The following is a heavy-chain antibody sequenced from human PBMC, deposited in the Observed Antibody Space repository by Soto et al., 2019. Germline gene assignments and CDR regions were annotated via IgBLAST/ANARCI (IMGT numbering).Heavy chain of an antibody. CDR1: GGSISSGDYY. CDR3: ARYTAMEPTFDY. CDR2: IFYSGST. Sequence: QVQLQESGPGLVKPSQTLSLTCTVSGGSISSGDYYWSWIRQPPGKGLEWIGHIFYSGSTYYNPSLKRRVTISVDTSRNQFSLKLSSVTAADTAVYYCARYTAMEPTFDYWGQGTLVTVSS. V-gene: IGHV4-30-4*01. J-gene: IGHJ4*02. D-gene: IGHD5-18*01.